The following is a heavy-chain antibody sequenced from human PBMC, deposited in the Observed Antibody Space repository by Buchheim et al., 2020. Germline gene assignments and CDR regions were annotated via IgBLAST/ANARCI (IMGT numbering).Heavy chain of an antibody. D-gene: IGHD3-9*01. CDR2: VKSTSAGGTI. CDR1: GFTFHDHW. CDR3: TTEPRY. Sequence: EVQLLESGGGLVGPGGSLTLSCATSGFTFHDHWMSWIRQAPGKGLEWIARVKSTSAGGTIDYVTSVKGRFVISRDDSKNMLCLQMNSLKNEDTAVYYCTTEPRYWGQGTL. V-gene: IGHV3-15*01. J-gene: IGHJ4*02.